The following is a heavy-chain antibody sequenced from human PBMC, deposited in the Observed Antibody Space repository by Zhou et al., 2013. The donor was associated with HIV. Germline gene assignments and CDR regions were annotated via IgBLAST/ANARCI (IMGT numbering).Heavy chain of an antibody. V-gene: IGHV1-69*05. CDR1: GGTFGSYA. CDR2: IIPIFGTA. Sequence: QVQLLQSGTDVKKPGASVTVSCMASGGTFGSYAISWVRQAPGQGLEWMGGIIPIFGTANYAQKFRGRVTITTDESTGTAYMELSSLRSEDTAVYYCARVGYGDGFDYWGQGTLVTVSS. J-gene: IGHJ4*02. D-gene: IGHD4-17*01. CDR3: ARVGYGDGFDY.